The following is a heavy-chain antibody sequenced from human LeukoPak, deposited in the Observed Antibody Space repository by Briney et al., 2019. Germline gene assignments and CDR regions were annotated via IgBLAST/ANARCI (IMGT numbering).Heavy chain of an antibody. CDR2: INHSGST. CDR3: ARRGRYCSGGSCYSGYYYYMDV. CDR1: GGSFSGYY. V-gene: IGHV4-34*01. D-gene: IGHD2-15*01. J-gene: IGHJ6*03. Sequence: SETLSLTCAVYGGSFSGYYWSWIRQPPGKGLEWIGEINHSGSTNYNPSLKSRVTISVDTSKNQFSLKLSSVTAADTAVYYCARRGRYCSGGSCYSGYYYYMDVWGKGTTVTISS.